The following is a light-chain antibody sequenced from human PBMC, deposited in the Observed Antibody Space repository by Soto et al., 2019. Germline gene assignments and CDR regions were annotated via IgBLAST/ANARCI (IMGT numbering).Light chain of an antibody. Sequence: QSALTQPPSVSGSPRQSVTISCTGTSTDVGGYNYVSWYQQSPGKAPKLLIFDVTKRPSGVPDRFSASKSGNTASLTISGLQAEDEADYYCCSYTGGSYVFGTGTQLTVL. CDR1: STDVGGYNY. CDR3: CSYTGGSYV. V-gene: IGLV2-11*01. CDR2: DVT. J-gene: IGLJ1*01.